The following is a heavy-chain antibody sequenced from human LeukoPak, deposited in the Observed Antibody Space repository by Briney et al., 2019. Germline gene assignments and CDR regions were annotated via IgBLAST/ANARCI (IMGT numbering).Heavy chain of an antibody. J-gene: IGHJ3*02. Sequence: ASVKVSCKASGYTFTSYYMHWVRQATGQGLEWMGWMNPNSGNTGYAQKFQGRVTMTRNTSISTAYMELSSLRSEDTAVYYCARAYIAAAGSRAFDIWGQGTMVTVSS. CDR3: ARAYIAAAGSRAFDI. V-gene: IGHV1-8*02. CDR2: MNPNSGNT. CDR1: GYTFTSYY. D-gene: IGHD6-13*01.